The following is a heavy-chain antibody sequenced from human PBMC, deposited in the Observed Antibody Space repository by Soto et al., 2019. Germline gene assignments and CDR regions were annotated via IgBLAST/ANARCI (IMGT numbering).Heavy chain of an antibody. Sequence: EVQLVESGGGLVQPGASLRLSCAASGFTFIDHYMDWVRQAPGKGLEWVGRTRNRANSYTTEYAASVKGRFTISRDDSKNSLYLQMNSLKTEDTAVYYCARAVYDSSGSYYFDYWGQGTLVTVSS. CDR3: ARAVYDSSGSYYFDY. J-gene: IGHJ4*02. CDR2: TRNRANSYTT. V-gene: IGHV3-72*01. CDR1: GFTFIDHY. D-gene: IGHD3-22*01.